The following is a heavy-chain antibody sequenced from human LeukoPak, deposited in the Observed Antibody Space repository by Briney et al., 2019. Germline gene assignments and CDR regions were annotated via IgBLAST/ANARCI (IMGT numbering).Heavy chain of an antibody. CDR3: AKGMVRYGSGSLLDY. CDR1: GFTFNNFA. J-gene: IGHJ4*02. CDR2: ISGSGGST. D-gene: IGHD3-10*01. Sequence: GGSLRLSCAASGFTFNNFAMSWVRQAPGKGLEWVSAISGSGGSTYYADSVKGRFTISRDNSKNTLYLQMNSLRAEDTAVYYCAKGMVRYGSGSLLDYWGQGTLVTVPS. V-gene: IGHV3-23*01.